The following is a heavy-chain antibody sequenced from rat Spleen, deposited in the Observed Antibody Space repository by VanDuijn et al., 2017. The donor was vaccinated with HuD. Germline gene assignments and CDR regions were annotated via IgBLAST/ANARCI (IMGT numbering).Heavy chain of an antibody. J-gene: IGHJ3*01. CDR2: MKYDGDT. CDR1: GFSLISNS. D-gene: IGHD1-11*01. Sequence: QVQLKESGPGLVQPSQTLSLICTVSGFSLISNSVHWVRQFPGKGLEWMGRMKYDGDTYYNSALKSRLSISRDTSKSQVFLRMNSLLSEDTAIYYCIRDDYRGWFAYWGQGTLVTVSS. CDR3: IRDDYRGWFAY. V-gene: IGHV2S30*01.